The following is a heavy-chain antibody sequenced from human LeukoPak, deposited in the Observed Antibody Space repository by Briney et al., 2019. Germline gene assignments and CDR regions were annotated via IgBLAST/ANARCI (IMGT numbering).Heavy chain of an antibody. D-gene: IGHD4-17*01. CDR2: IWDDGSNK. J-gene: IGHJ5*02. V-gene: IGHV3-33*01. CDR3: ARALGDYPANWLDP. Sequence: GGSLRLSCAASGFTFSSYGMHWVRQAPGKGLEWVAVIWDDGSNKYYADSVKGRFTISRDSSKNTLYLQMNSLSAENTAVYYCARALGDYPANWLDPWGQGTLVAVSS. CDR1: GFTFSSYG.